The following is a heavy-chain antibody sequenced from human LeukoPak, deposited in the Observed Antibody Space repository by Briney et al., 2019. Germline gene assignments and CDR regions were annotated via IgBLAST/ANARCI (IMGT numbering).Heavy chain of an antibody. Sequence: PGGSLRLSCTTSGFSFGDYAMSWVRQAPGKGLEWVGLIRSKAYGGTAEYAASVKGRFSISRDGSKSIAYLQMNSLTTEDTAMYFCARGLTVTGAKYYFDSWGQRTLVTVSS. CDR3: ARGLTVTGAKYYFDS. CDR2: IRSKAYGGTA. CDR1: GFSFGDYA. V-gene: IGHV3-49*04. J-gene: IGHJ4*02. D-gene: IGHD3-22*01.